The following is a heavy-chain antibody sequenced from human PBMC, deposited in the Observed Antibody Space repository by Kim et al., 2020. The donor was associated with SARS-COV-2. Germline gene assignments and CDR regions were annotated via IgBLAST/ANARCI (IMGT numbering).Heavy chain of an antibody. V-gene: IGHV3-30*18. J-gene: IGHJ6*02. CDR1: GFTFSSYG. CDR2: ISYDGSNK. CDR3: AKDSYKRYFDWLLPTSYGRDV. D-gene: IGHD3-9*01. Sequence: GGSLRLSCAASGFTFSSYGMHWVRQAPGKGLEWVAVISYDGSNKYYADSVKGRVTISRDNSKNTLYLQMNSLRAEDTAVYYCAKDSYKRYFDWLLPTSYGRDVWGQGTTDTVSS.